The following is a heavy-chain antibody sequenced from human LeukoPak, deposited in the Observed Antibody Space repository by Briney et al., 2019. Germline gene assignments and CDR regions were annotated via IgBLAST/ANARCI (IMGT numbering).Heavy chain of an antibody. CDR3: AREGYYGSGSPPSLYFDY. V-gene: IGHV3-30-3*01. CDR2: TSSDLNVK. D-gene: IGHD3-10*01. J-gene: IGHJ4*02. Sequence: GGSLRLSCAASGFTFRNYVIHWVRQAPGKGLEWVAVTSSDLNVKLHADSVKGRFTISRDNSRSTLYLQMNSLRPEDTAIYYCAREGYYGSGSPPSLYFDYWGQGTLVTVSS. CDR1: GFTFRNYV.